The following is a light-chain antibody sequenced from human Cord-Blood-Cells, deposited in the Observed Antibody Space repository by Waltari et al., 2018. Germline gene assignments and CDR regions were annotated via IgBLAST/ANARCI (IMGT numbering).Light chain of an antibody. J-gene: IGKJ1*01. CDR1: QSVLYSSNNKNY. CDR3: QQYYSTPRT. V-gene: IGKV4-1*01. Sequence: INCKSSQSVLYSSNNKNYLAWYQQKPGQPPKLLIYWASTRESGVPNRFSGSGSGTDFTLTISSLQAEDVAVYYCQQYYSTPRTFGQGTKVEIK. CDR2: WAS.